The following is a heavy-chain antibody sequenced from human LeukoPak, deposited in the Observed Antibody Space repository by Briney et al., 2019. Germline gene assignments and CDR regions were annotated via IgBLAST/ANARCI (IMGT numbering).Heavy chain of an antibody. J-gene: IGHJ4*02. V-gene: IGHV4-38-2*02. CDR1: GYSISSGYY. CDR2: IYHSGST. Sequence: PSETLSLTCTVSGYSISSGYYWGWIRQPPGKGLEWIGSIYHSGSTYYNPSLKSRVTISVDTSKNQFSLKLSSVTAADTAMYYCARHNYGSGSYSFDYWGQGTLVTVSS. CDR3: ARHNYGSGSYSFDY. D-gene: IGHD3-10*01.